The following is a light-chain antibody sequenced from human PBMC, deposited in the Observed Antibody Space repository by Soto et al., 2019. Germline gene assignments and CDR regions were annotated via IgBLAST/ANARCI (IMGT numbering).Light chain of an antibody. CDR3: QHRRNWPWT. J-gene: IGKJ1*01. V-gene: IGKV3-11*01. Sequence: EIVLTQSPATLSLSPGERATLSCRASQSVSSYLAWYQQKPGQAHRLLIYDAFNRATGIPARFSGSGSGTDFTLTISSLEPEDFVVYYCQHRRNWPWTFGQGTKVEIK. CDR1: QSVSSY. CDR2: DAF.